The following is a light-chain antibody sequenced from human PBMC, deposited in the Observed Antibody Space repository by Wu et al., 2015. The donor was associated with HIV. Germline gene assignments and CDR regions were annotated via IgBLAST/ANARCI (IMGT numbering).Light chain of an antibody. CDR3: QQYGTSPEFP. V-gene: IGKV3-20*01. Sequence: EIVLTQSPGTLSLSPGERATLSCRASQSVSSRYLAWHQQKPGQAPRLLIYGASSRATGIPDRFSGSGSGTDFTLTISRLEPEDFAVYYCQQYGTSPEFPFGPGTKVDIK. CDR2: GAS. J-gene: IGKJ3*01. CDR1: QSVSSRY.